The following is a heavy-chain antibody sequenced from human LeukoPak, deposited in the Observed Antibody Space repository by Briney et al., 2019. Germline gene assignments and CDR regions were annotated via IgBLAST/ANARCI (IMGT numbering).Heavy chain of an antibody. CDR1: GGSFSDYY. V-gene: IGHV4-34*01. J-gene: IGHJ5*02. CDR3: ARGKQQLHWFDP. D-gene: IGHD6-13*01. CDR2: INHSGST. Sequence: SETLSLTCAAYGGSFSDYYWSWIRQPPGKGLEWIGEINHSGSTNYDPSLKSRVTISVDTSKNQFSLKLSSVTAADTAVYYCARGKQQLHWFDPWGQGTLVTVSS.